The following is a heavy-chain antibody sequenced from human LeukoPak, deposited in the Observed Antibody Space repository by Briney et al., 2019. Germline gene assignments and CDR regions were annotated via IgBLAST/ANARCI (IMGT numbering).Heavy chain of an antibody. CDR2: INPNSGAT. D-gene: IGHD3-16*02. CDR1: GYTLTDYF. Sequence: RASVKVSCKASGYTLTDYFLHWVRQAPGQGLEWMGWINPNSGATDYAQKFQGRVTMTRDTSISTANMELSRLRSDDTAVYYCARDDYVWGSYRPDGFEIWGQGTLVTVSS. V-gene: IGHV1-2*02. CDR3: ARDDYVWGSYRPDGFEI. J-gene: IGHJ3*02.